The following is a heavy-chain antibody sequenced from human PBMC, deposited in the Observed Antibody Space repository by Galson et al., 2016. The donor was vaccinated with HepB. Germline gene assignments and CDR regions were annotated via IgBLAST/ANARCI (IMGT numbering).Heavy chain of an antibody. V-gene: IGHV4-39*01. J-gene: IGHJ5*02. CDR1: GGSISRSTKN. Sequence: SETLSLTCTVSGGSISRSTKNWGWIRQPPGKGLEWIGNIYYSGSTYYNPSLKSRVTISVDTSKNQFSLKLNSVTAADTAVYYCAVAGYSSGHNWFDPWGQGTLVTVSS. CDR2: IYYSGST. CDR3: AVAGYSSGHNWFDP. D-gene: IGHD6-19*01.